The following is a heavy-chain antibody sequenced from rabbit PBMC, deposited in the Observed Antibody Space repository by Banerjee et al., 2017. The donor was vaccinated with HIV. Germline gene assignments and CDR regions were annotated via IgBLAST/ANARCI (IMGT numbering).Heavy chain of an antibody. CDR2: IYAAKGST. D-gene: IGHD3-1*01. CDR1: EIDFTKYY. CDR3: ARDKELDIWGYEFNL. Sequence: EQLTETGGGLVQPGGSLTLSCKASEIDFTKYYITWVRQAPGKGLEWIGIIYAAKGSTDYASWVNGRFTISKTSSTVDLKVTSLTAADTATYFCARDKELDIWGYEFNLWGPGTLVTVS. V-gene: IGHV1S21*01. J-gene: IGHJ4*01.